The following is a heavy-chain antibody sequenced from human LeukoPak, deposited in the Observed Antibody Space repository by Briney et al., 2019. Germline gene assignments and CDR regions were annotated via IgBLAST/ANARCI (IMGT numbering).Heavy chain of an antibody. D-gene: IGHD2-21*01. CDR2: MNPNSDNT. CDR3: ARGVGSIGYYYYMDV. V-gene: IGHV1-8*01. J-gene: IGHJ6*03. Sequence: GASVKVSCKASGYTFTSYDINWVRQATGQGLEWMGWMNPNSDNTGYAQKFQGRVTMTRNTSISTAYMELSSLRSEDTAVYYCARGVGSIGYYYYMDVWGKGTTVTVSS. CDR1: GYTFTSYD.